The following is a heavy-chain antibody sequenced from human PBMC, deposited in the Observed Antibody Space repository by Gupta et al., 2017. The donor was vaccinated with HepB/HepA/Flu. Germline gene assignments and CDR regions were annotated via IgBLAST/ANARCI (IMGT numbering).Heavy chain of an antibody. J-gene: IGHJ5*02. D-gene: IGHD6-13*01. Sequence: QLQLQQWGAGLLKPSETLSLTCGVYGGSLTEYYWSWIRQPPGKGLAWIGEINHSGSTNYNSSLKSRLTISVDTSKNQFSLKLSSVTAADTAVYYCARVGCGGSRWYARNWFAPWGQGALVTVSS. V-gene: IGHV4-34*01. CDR3: ARVGCGGSRWYARNWFAP. CDR1: GGSLTEYY. CDR2: INHSGST.